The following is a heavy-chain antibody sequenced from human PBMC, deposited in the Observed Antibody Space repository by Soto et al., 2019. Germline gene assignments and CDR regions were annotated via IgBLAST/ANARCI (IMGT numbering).Heavy chain of an antibody. V-gene: IGHV2-5*02. D-gene: IGHD3-10*01. CDR2: IYWDDYK. CDR1: GFSLGTSGVG. CDR3: AHKGSGLYPLDY. Sequence: QITLKESGPTLVKPTQTLTLTCTFSGFSLGTSGVGVGWICQPPRKALEWVALIYWDDYKHFSPSLESRLTIIKDTSKNLVVLTMTDMDPVDTATYSCAHKGSGLYPLDYWGQGSLVTVSS. J-gene: IGHJ4*02.